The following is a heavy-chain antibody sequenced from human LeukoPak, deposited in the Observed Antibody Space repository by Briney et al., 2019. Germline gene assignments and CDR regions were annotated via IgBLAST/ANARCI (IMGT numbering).Heavy chain of an antibody. J-gene: IGHJ4*02. CDR2: IIPILGIA. D-gene: IGHD5-24*01. CDR3: ARAHGGDGYIF. CDR1: GGTFSSYT. Sequence: GASVKVSCKASGGTFSSYTISGVRQAPGQGLEWMGRIIPILGIANYAQKFQGRVTITADKSTSTAYMELSSLRSEDTAVYYCARAHGGDGYIFWGQGTLVTVSS. V-gene: IGHV1-69*02.